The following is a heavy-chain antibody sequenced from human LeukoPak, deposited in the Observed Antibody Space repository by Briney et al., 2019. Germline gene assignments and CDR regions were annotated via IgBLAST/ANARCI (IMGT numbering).Heavy chain of an antibody. CDR2: IIPIFGTA. CDR1: GGTFSSYA. V-gene: IGHV1-69*05. J-gene: IGHJ4*02. D-gene: IGHD3-22*01. CDR3: ARELLAVGDSSGYPFDY. Sequence: ASVKVSCKASGGTFSSYAISWVRQAPGQGLEWMGGIIPIFGTANYAQKFQGRVTITTDESTSTAYMELSSLRSEDTAVYYCARELLAVGDSSGYPFDYWGQGTLATVSS.